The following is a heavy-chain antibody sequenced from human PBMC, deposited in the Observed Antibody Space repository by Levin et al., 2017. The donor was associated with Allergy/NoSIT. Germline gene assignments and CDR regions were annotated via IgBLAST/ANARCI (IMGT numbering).Heavy chain of an antibody. J-gene: IGHJ5*02. D-gene: IGHD3-10*01. V-gene: IGHV3-48*03. Sequence: GGSLRLSCAASGFTFSSYDMNWVRQAPGKGLEWVSYISRSGTSIYYADSVKGRFTISRDNAKNSLFLQMNSLRAEDTAFYYCVREREGGTLGRGVVNWFDPWGQGTLVTVSS. CDR3: VREREGGTLGRGVVNWFDP. CDR1: GFTFSSYD. CDR2: ISRSGTSI.